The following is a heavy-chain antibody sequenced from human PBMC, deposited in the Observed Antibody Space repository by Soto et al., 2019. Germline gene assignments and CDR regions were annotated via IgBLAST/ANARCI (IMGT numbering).Heavy chain of an antibody. CDR3: ARDLPIFGVVPEPIDF. CDR1: GFTFSSYS. J-gene: IGHJ6*04. V-gene: IGHV3-48*01. Sequence: PGGSLRLSCAASGFTFSSYSMNWVRQAPGKGLEWVSYISSSSSTIYYADSVKGRFTISRDNAKNSLYLQMNSLRAEDTAVYYCARDLPIFGVVPEPIDFWGKRTTVTVSS. D-gene: IGHD3-3*01. CDR2: ISSSSSTI.